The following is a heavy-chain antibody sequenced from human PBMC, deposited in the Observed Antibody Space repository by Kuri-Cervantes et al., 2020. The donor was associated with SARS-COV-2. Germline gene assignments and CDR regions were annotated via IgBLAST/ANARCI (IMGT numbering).Heavy chain of an antibody. V-gene: IGHV3-21*05. CDR3: ARDRGRLYCSSTSCYTGYFDL. Sequence: GESLKISCAASGFTFNNYSMNWVRQALGKGLEWVSYISSSGSYIYCADSVKGRFTISRDNAKNSLYLQMNSLRAEDTAVYYCARDRGRLYCSSTSCYTGYFDLWGRGTLVTVSS. CDR2: ISSSGSYI. CDR1: GFTFNNYS. J-gene: IGHJ2*01. D-gene: IGHD2-2*02.